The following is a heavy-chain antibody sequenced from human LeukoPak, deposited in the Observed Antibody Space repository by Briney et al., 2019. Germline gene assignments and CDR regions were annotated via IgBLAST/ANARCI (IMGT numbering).Heavy chain of an antibody. D-gene: IGHD6-19*01. V-gene: IGHV3-23*01. J-gene: IGHJ4*02. CDR2: IGAGGGGGST. CDR3: AIDHYSSGWRGGDYFDY. Sequence: GGSLRLSCAASGFTFSTYAMSWVRQAPGKGLEWVSSIGAGGGGGSTVYADSVKGRFAISRDNSKNTLFLQMNNLRAEDTAVYYCAIDHYSSGWRGGDYFDYWGQGTLVTVSS. CDR1: GFTFSTYA.